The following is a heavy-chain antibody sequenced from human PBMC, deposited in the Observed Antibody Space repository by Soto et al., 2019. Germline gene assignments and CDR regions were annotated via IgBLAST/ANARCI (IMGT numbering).Heavy chain of an antibody. D-gene: IGHD3-10*01. CDR3: ARVLDFYASGSYRY. CDR1: GFTFSTYA. V-gene: IGHV3-23*01. CDR2: ISGSGDDT. Sequence: GSLRLSCAASGFTFSTYAMNWVRQAPGKGLEWVSGISGSGDDTYYADSVRGRFTISRDNAKNSLYLQMNSLRAEDTAVYYCARVLDFYASGSYRYWGQGTLVTVSS. J-gene: IGHJ4*02.